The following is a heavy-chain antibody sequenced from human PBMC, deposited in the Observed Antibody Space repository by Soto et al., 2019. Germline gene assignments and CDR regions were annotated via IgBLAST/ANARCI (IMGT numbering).Heavy chain of an antibody. J-gene: IGHJ5*02. CDR2: INVGDGNT. Sequence: QVHLVQSGAEVKKPGASVKVSCKPSGNTFTKYAVHWVRQAPGQRLEWMGWINVGDGNTKYSQNLQGRVAISRETAANPAYMELSTLRSEDTGVYYCAGDADSNWIDPWGQGTLVTVSS. CDR3: AGDADSNWIDP. V-gene: IGHV1-3*01. CDR1: GNTFTKYA.